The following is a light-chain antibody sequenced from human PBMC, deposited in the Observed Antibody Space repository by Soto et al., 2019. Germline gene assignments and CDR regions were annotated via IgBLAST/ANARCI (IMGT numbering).Light chain of an antibody. J-gene: IGKJ1*01. CDR1: QSVSNF. CDR3: QQRSNWPWT. Sequence: EIVLTQSPATLSLSPGERATLSCRASQSVSNFLAWYQQKPGQAPRLLISDASNRATGIPGRFSGRGSGTDFSLTISSLEPEEFAVYYCQQRSNWPWTFGQGTKVEIK. V-gene: IGKV3-11*01. CDR2: DAS.